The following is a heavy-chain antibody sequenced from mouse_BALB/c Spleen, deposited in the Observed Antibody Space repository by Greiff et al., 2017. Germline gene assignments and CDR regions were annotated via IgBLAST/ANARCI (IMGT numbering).Heavy chain of an antibody. V-gene: IGHV3-2*02. CDR2: ISYSGST. D-gene: IGHD2-2*01. Sequence: EVQLQQSGPGLVKPSQSLSLTCTVTGYSITSDYAWTWIRQFPGNKLEWMGYISYSGSTSYNPSLKSRISITRDTSKNQFFLQLNSVTTEDTATYYCAREDGYDEGFDYWGQGTTLTVSS. J-gene: IGHJ2*01. CDR3: AREDGYDEGFDY. CDR1: GYSITSDYA.